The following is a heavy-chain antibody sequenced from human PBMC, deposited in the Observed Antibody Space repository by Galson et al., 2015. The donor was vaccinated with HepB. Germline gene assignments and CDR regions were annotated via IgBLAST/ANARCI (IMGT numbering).Heavy chain of an antibody. CDR2: INPSGGST. J-gene: IGHJ4*02. CDR3: ARDYGDFHFDY. V-gene: IGHV1-46*03. Sequence: SVKVSCKASGYTITNYYMHWVRQAPGQGLEWMGIINPSGGSTSYAQKFQGRVTMTRDTSTSIVYMEMSSLRSEDTAVYYCARDYGDFHFDYWGQGTLVTVSS. CDR1: GYTITNYY. D-gene: IGHD4-17*01.